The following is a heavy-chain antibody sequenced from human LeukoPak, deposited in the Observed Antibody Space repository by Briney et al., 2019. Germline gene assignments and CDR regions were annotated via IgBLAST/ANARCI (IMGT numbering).Heavy chain of an antibody. CDR3: ARVYSSGWYEEGFDP. D-gene: IGHD6-19*01. Sequence: GGSLRLSCAASGFTFSSYAMHWVRQAPGKGLEWVAVISYDGSNKYYADSVKGRFTISRDNSKNTLYLQMNSLRAEDMAVYYCARVYSSGWYEEGFDPWGQGTLVTVSS. CDR1: GFTFSSYA. J-gene: IGHJ5*02. V-gene: IGHV3-30*04. CDR2: ISYDGSNK.